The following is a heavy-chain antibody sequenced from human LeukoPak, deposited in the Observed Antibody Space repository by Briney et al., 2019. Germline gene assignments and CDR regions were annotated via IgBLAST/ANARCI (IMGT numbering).Heavy chain of an antibody. CDR1: GLSISRYS. Sequence: GGSLRLSYAASGLSISRYSMNWVRQAPGKGLEWVSSISTSSSYIYYADSVKGRFTISRDNARNSLYLQMNTLRAEDTAVYSCARGADGVSSNSRGWFDPWGQGTLVTVSS. V-gene: IGHV3-21*01. J-gene: IGHJ5*02. CDR2: ISTSSSYI. CDR3: ARGADGVSSNSRGWFDP. D-gene: IGHD2-15*01.